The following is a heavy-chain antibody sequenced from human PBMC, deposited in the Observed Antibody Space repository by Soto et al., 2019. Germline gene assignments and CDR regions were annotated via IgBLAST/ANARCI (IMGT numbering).Heavy chain of an antibody. CDR3: AMGPYYYDSSGPQSYYYGMDV. J-gene: IGHJ6*02. CDR2: IYPGDSDT. Sequence: LGESLKISCKGSGYSFTSYWIGWVRQMPGKGLEWMGIIYPGDSDTRYSPSFQGQVTISADKSISTAYLQWSSLKASDTAMYYCAMGPYYYDSSGPQSYYYGMDVWGQGTTVTVSS. V-gene: IGHV5-51*01. CDR1: GYSFTSYW. D-gene: IGHD3-22*01.